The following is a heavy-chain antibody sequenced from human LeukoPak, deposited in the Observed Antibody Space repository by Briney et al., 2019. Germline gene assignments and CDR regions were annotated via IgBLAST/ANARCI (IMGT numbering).Heavy chain of an antibody. CDR3: ARDSRRYYDSSGYRYFDL. D-gene: IGHD3-22*01. V-gene: IGHV4-59*01. CDR2: IYYSGST. Sequence: SETLSLTCTVSGGSISSYYWNWVRQPPGKGLEWIGYIYYSGSTNYNPSLNSRVTISVDTSKNQVSLKLSSVTAADTAVYYCARDSRRYYDSSGYRYFDLWGRGTLVTVSS. CDR1: GGSISSYY. J-gene: IGHJ2*01.